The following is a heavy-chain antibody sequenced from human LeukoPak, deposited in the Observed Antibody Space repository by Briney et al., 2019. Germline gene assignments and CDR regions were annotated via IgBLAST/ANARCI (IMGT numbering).Heavy chain of an antibody. J-gene: IGHJ5*01. CDR2: IWYDGTNK. CDR1: GFTFSDYG. V-gene: IGHV3-33*06. CDR3: AKDRGSYSTTADS. D-gene: IGHD1-26*01. Sequence: GGSLRLSCAASGFTFSDYGIHWVRQAPGKGLEWVAVIWYDGTNKYYGDSVKGRFTISRDNSMNTLYLQMNSLRAEDTAVYYCAKDRGSYSTTADSWGQGTLVTVSS.